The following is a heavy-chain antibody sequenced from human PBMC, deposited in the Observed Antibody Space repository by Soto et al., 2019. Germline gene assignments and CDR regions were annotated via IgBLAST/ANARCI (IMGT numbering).Heavy chain of an antibody. V-gene: IGHV4-39*01. CDR2: VHYSGGT. D-gene: IGHD2-15*01. CDR3: ASIVVGATGHTDFDH. Sequence: QLQESGPGLVKPSETLSLTCTVSGGSINSNNYFWGWIRQPPGKGLEYVGSVHYSGGTYYKPALKSRVTVSLDTSKNQISLRPKSVSAADTAVYYCASIVVGATGHTDFDHWGQGTLVTVSS. CDR1: GGSINSNNYF. J-gene: IGHJ4*02.